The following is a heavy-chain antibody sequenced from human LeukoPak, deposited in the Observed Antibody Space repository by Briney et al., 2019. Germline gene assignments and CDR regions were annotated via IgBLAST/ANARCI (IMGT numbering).Heavy chain of an antibody. CDR3: ARDRHDILTGYYYYYYYMDV. CDR2: INPNSGGT. CDR1: GYTFTSYA. J-gene: IGHJ6*03. D-gene: IGHD3-9*01. Sequence: ASVKVSCKASGYTFTSYAMNWVRQAPGQGLEWMGWINPNSGGTNYAQKFQGRVTMTRDTSISTAYMELSRLRSDDTAVYYCARDRHDILTGYYYYYYYMDVWGKGTTVTISS. V-gene: IGHV1-2*02.